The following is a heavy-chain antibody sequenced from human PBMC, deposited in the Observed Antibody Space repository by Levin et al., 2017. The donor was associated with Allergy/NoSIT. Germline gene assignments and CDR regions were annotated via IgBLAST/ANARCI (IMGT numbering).Heavy chain of an antibody. CDR1: GGSISSSSYY. CDR3: ARVPYDILTGYYDTGDWFDP. Sequence: SETLSLTCTVSGGSISSSSYYWGWIRQPPGTGLEWIGSIYYSGSTYYNPSLKSRVTISVDTSKNQFSLKLSSVTAADTAVYYCARVPYDILTGYYDTGDWFDPWGQGTLVTVSS. D-gene: IGHD3-9*01. CDR2: IYYSGST. V-gene: IGHV4-39*07. J-gene: IGHJ5*02.